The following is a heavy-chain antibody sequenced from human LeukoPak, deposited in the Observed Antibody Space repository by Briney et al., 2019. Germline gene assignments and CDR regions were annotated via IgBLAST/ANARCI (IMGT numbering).Heavy chain of an antibody. CDR2: INWNGGST. D-gene: IGHD3-10*01. CDR1: GFTFDDYG. CDR3: ARHLNYYFDY. J-gene: IGHJ4*02. Sequence: PGGSLRLSCAASGFTFDDYGMSWVRQAPGKGLEWVSGINWNGGSTGYADSVKGRFTISRDNAKNTLYLQMNSLRAEDTAVYYCARHLNYYFDYWGEGTLVTVSS. V-gene: IGHV3-20*04.